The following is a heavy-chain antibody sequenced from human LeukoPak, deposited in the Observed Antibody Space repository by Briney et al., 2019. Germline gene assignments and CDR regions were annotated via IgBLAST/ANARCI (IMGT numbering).Heavy chain of an antibody. CDR2: IYYSGST. Sequence: PSQTLSLTCVVSGASISSSSYYWGWIRQPPGKGLEWIGSIYYSGSTYYNPSLKSRVTISVDTSKNQFSLKLSSVTAADTAVYYCARQVAYCGGDCYLNWFDPWGQGTLVTVSS. CDR1: GASISSSSYY. J-gene: IGHJ5*02. V-gene: IGHV4-39*01. D-gene: IGHD2-21*02. CDR3: ARQVAYCGGDCYLNWFDP.